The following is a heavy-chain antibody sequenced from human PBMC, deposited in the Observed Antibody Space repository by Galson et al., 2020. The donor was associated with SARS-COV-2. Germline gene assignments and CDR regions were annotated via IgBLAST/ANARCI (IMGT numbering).Heavy chain of an antibody. V-gene: IGHV2-70*01. D-gene: IGHD3-3*01. Sequence: SGPTLVKPTQTLTLTCPFSGFSLSTSGMCVSWLRQPPGKALEWLALIDWDDDKSYSNSMKPRPTISKDTSKNQVVLTMTNMDPVDTATYYCARSNRYYDFWSGYYGYYYMDVWGKGTTVTVSS. CDR3: ARSNRYYDFWSGYYGYYYMDV. CDR1: GFSLSTSGMC. CDR2: IDWDDDK. J-gene: IGHJ6*03.